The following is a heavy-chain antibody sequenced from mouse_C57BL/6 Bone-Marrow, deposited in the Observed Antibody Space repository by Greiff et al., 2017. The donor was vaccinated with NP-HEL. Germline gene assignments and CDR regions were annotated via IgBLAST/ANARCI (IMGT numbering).Heavy chain of an antibody. CDR2: ISGGGGNT. CDR1: GFTFSSYT. J-gene: IGHJ1*03. D-gene: IGHD1-1*01. CDR3: ARQDYGSSYDWYFDV. V-gene: IGHV5-9*01. Sequence: EVKLVESGGGLVKPGGSLKLSCAASGFTFSSYTMSWVRQTPEKRLEWVATISGGGGNTYYPDSVKGRFTISRDNAKNTLYLQMSSLRSEDTALYYCARQDYGSSYDWYFDVWGTGTTVTVSS.